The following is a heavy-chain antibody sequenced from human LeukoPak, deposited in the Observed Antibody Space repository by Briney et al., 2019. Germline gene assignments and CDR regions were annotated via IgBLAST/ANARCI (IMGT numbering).Heavy chain of an antibody. CDR2: ISGSSSYI. Sequence: GGSLRLSCAASGFTFSSYSLNWVRQAPGKGLEWVSSISGSSSYIYYADSVKGRFTISRHNAKNSLYLQMNSLRAEDTAVYYCANPGSLGYYMDVWGKGTTVTISS. CDR3: ANPGSLGYYMDV. CDR1: GFTFSSYS. J-gene: IGHJ6*03. D-gene: IGHD2-15*01. V-gene: IGHV3-21*04.